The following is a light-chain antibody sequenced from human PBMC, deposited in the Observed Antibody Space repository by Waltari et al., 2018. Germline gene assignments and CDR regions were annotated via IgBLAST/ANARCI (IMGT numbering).Light chain of an antibody. CDR2: ENN. CDR1: SSNIGSYY. J-gene: IGLJ2*01. V-gene: IGLV1-40*01. Sequence: QSVLTQPPSVSGAPGQRVTISCAGSSSNIGSYYIQWYQQLPGTAPKLLIYENNKRPSGVSDRFSGSKSVTSASLTITGLQSEDEADYYCQSYDSSLTTVLFGGGTRLTVL. CDR3: QSYDSSLTTVL.